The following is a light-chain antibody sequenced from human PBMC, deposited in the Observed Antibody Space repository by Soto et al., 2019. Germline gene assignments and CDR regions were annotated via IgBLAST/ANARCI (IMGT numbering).Light chain of an antibody. CDR1: QSVSSN. V-gene: IGKV3D-15*01. Sequence: EIVMTQSPATLSVSPGERATLSCRASQSVSSNLAWYQQKPGQAPRLLIYGISIRATGIPDRFSGSGSGTDFTLTISRLEPEDFAMYYCQQYGYLVTFGGGTRLEI. J-gene: IGKJ5*01. CDR2: GIS. CDR3: QQYGYLVT.